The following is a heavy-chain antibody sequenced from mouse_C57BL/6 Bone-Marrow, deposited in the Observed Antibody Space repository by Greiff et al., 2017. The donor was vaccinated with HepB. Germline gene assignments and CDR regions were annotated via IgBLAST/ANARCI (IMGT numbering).Heavy chain of an antibody. CDR1: GYTFTSYW. CDR2: IDPNSGGT. Sequence: QVQLQQPVAELVKPGASVKLSCKASGYTFTSYWMHWVKQRPGRGLEWIGRIDPNSGGTKYNEKFKSKATLTVDKPSSTAYMQLSSLTSEDSAVYYCSRERFIPTIYAFDYWGQGTPLTVSS. CDR3: SRERFIPTIYAFDY. D-gene: IGHD1-1*01. J-gene: IGHJ4*01. V-gene: IGHV1-72*01.